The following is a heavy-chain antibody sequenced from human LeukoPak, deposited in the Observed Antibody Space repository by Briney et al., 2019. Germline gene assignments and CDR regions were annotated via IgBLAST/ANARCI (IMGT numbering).Heavy chain of an antibody. V-gene: IGHV3-23*01. J-gene: IGHJ6*03. D-gene: IGHD1-26*01. Sequence: GGSLRLSCAASGFTFRNYAMNWVRQAPGKGLEWVSGITSGGSPHYADSVKGRFTISRDNSKNTLYLQMNSLRVEDMAVYFCAKDGVVGTRRNYMDVWGKGTTVTVSS. CDR1: GFTFRNYA. CDR3: AKDGVVGTRRNYMDV. CDR2: ITSGGSP.